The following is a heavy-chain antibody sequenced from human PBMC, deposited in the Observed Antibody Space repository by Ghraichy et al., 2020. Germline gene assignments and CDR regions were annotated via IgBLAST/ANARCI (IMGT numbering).Heavy chain of an antibody. CDR3: ATVEMATIGSGYFDY. V-gene: IGHV4-39*01. CDR2: IYYSGST. D-gene: IGHD5-24*01. J-gene: IGHJ4*02. Sequence: SETLSLTCTVSGGSISNSSYYWGWIRQPPGKGLEWIGSIYYSGSTYYNPSLKSRVTISVDTSKNQFSLKLSSVTAADTAVYYCATVEMATIGSGYFDYWGQGTLVTVSS. CDR1: GGSISNSSYY.